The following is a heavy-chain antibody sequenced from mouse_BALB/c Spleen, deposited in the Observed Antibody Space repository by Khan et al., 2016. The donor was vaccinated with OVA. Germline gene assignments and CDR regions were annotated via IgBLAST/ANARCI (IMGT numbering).Heavy chain of an antibody. CDR1: GHTFTKYG. D-gene: IGHD2-10*01. V-gene: IGHV9-3-1*01. CDR2: INTYTGEP. CDR3: ARPPYFSYVMDN. Sequence: QVQLKESGPELKKPGETVKISCKASGHTFTKYGMNWVKQAPGKGLKWMGWINTYTGEPTYADDFNGRFAFSLETSASTAYLQISNLKNEDTATYFCARPPYFSYVMDNWGQGTSVTVSS. J-gene: IGHJ4*01.